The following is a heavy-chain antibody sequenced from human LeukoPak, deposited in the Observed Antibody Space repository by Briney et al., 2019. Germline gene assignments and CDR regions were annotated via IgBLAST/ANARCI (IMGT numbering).Heavy chain of an antibody. D-gene: IGHD4-17*01. CDR3: AGDTVTTYAFDI. Sequence: SVKVSCKASGGTFSSYAISWVRQAPGQGLEWMGGIIPIFGTANYAQKFQGRVTITADESTSTAYMELSSLRSGDTAVYYCAGDTVTTYAFDIWGQGTMVTVSS. J-gene: IGHJ3*02. CDR1: GGTFSSYA. CDR2: IIPIFGTA. V-gene: IGHV1-69*13.